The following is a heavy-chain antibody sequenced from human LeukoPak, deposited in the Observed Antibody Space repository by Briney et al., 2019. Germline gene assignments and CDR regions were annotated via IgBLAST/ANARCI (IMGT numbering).Heavy chain of an antibody. CDR2: ISSSGSTI. Sequence: TGGSLRLSCAASGFTLSSYEMNWVRQAPGKGLEWVSYISSSGSTIYYADSVKGRFTISRDNDKNSLYLQMNSLRAEDTAVYYCARDLGVVAPWGQGTLVTVSS. V-gene: IGHV3-48*03. CDR3: ARDLGVVAP. D-gene: IGHD3-3*01. J-gene: IGHJ5*02. CDR1: GFTLSSYE.